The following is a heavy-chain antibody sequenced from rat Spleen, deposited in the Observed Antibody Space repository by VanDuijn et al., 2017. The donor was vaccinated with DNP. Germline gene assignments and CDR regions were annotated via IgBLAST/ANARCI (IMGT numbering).Heavy chain of an antibody. Sequence: EVQLQESGPGLVKPSQSLSLTCSVTGYSITSNYWGWIRKFPGNKMEWIGHISNSGSTSYNPSLKSRISITLDTSKNQFFLQLNSVTTEDTATYYCARPNFGSPYYFDYWGQGVMVTASS. J-gene: IGHJ2*01. CDR3: ARPNFGSPYYFDY. D-gene: IGHD1-3*01. V-gene: IGHV3-1*01. CDR1: GYSITSNY. CDR2: ISNSGST.